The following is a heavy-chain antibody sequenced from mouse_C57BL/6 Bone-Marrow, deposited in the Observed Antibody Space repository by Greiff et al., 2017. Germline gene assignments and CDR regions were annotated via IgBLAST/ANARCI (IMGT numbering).Heavy chain of an antibody. D-gene: IGHD2-4*01. CDR2: IYPGSGNT. CDR1: GYSFTSYY. CDR3: ARVGDDYADYYAMDY. J-gene: IGHJ4*01. Sequence: VQLQQSGPELVKPGASVKISCKASGYSFTSYYIHWVKQRPGQGLEWIGWIYPGSGNTKYNQKFKGKATLTADTSSSTAYMQLSSLTSEDSAVXYCARVGDDYADYYAMDYWGQGTSVTVSS. V-gene: IGHV1-66*01.